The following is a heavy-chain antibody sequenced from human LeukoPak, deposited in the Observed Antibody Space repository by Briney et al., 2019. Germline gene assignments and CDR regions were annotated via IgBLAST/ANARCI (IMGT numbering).Heavy chain of an antibody. CDR2: INPNSGGT. V-gene: IGHV1-2*02. Sequence: ASVKVSCKASGYTFTGYYMHWVRQAPGQGLEWIGWINPNSGGTNYAQKFQGRVTMTRDTSISTAYMELSRLRSDDTAVYYCARDRNWGYGYFDYWGQGTLVTVSS. D-gene: IGHD7-27*01. CDR1: GYTFTGYY. J-gene: IGHJ4*02. CDR3: ARDRNWGYGYFDY.